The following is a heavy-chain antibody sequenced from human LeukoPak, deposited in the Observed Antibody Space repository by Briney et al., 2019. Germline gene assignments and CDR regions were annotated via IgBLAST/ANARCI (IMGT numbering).Heavy chain of an antibody. J-gene: IGHJ4*02. V-gene: IGHV3-21*01. D-gene: IGHD3-22*01. Sequence: GGSLRLSCAASGFTFSSYSMNWVRQAPGKGLEWVSSISSSSSYIYYADSVKGRFTISRDNAKNSLYLQMNSLRAEDTAVYYCARDYGNPPYYYDSSGYYDYWGQGILVTVSS. CDR1: GFTFSSYS. CDR2: ISSSSSYI. CDR3: ARDYGNPPYYYDSSGYYDY.